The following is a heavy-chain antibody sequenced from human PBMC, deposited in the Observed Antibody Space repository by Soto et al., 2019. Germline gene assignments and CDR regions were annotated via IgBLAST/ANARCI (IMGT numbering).Heavy chain of an antibody. CDR2: INTLNGDT. CDR3: ARVGSYDSNGHWVANSAFDF. J-gene: IGHJ3*01. Sequence: QVQLVQSRGEVKMPGASVTVSCKASGYTFSTYGISWVRQAPGQGLEWMGWINTLNGDTNYEQRFQGRFTMTTETSTTTAYMELRSLTSDDTAVYYCARVGSYDSNGHWVANSAFDFWGQGTMVSVSS. CDR1: GYTFSTYG. D-gene: IGHD3-22*01. V-gene: IGHV1-18*01.